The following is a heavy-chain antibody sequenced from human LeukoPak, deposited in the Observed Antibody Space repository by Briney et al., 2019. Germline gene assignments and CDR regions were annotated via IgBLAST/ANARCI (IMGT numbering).Heavy chain of an antibody. CDR3: AKGTRLTIFGVLIPFDY. Sequence: PGGSLRLSCAASGFTFSSYAMSWVRQAPGMGLEWVSATSGSGGSTYYADSMKGRFTISRDNSRNTLYLQINSLSADDTAVYYCAKGTRLTIFGVLIPFDYWGQGTLVTVSS. CDR1: GFTFSSYA. CDR2: TSGSGGST. J-gene: IGHJ4*02. D-gene: IGHD3-3*01. V-gene: IGHV3-23*01.